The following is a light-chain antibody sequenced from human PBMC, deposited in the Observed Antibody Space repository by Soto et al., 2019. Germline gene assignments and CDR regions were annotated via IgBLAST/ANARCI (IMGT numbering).Light chain of an antibody. CDR3: SSYTSSSTPVV. J-gene: IGLJ2*01. CDR1: SSDVGGYND. V-gene: IGLV2-14*01. CDR2: DVS. Sequence: QSALTQPASVSGSPGQSITISCTGTSSDVGGYNDVSWYQQHPGKASKSMVYDVSNRTSGVSTRFSGSKSGNTASLTISGHQAEDEADYYCSSYTSSSTPVVFGGGTKLTVL.